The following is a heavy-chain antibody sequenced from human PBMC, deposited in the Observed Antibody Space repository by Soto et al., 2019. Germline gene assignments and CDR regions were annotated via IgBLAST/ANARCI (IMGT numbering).Heavy chain of an antibody. D-gene: IGHD4-17*01. Sequence: EVQLLESGGGLVQPGGSLRLSCAASGFTFSSYAMSWVRQAPGKGLEWVSAISGSGGSTYYAASVKGRFTISRDNSKNPLYLQMNSLRAEDTAVYYCAKDPHGDYTEYFQHWGQGTLVTVSS. V-gene: IGHV3-23*01. CDR2: ISGSGGST. CDR3: AKDPHGDYTEYFQH. CDR1: GFTFSSYA. J-gene: IGHJ1*01.